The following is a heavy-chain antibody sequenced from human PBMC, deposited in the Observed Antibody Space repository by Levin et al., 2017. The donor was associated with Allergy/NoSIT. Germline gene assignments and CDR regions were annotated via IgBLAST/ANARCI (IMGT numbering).Heavy chain of an antibody. J-gene: IGHJ6*02. Sequence: GGSLRLYCAASGFTFSDYYMSWIRQAPGKGLEWVSYISSSGSTIYYADSVKGRFTISRDNAKNSLYLQMNSLRAEDTAVYYCARDVAHCSGGSCYLYYYYYGMDVWGQGTTVTVSS. CDR3: ARDVAHCSGGSCYLYYYYYGMDV. D-gene: IGHD2-15*01. CDR1: GFTFSDYY. CDR2: ISSSGSTI. V-gene: IGHV3-11*01.